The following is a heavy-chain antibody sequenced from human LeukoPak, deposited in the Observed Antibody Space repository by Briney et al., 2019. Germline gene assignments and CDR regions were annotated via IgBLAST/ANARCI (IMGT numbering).Heavy chain of an antibody. CDR1: GFTFSSYA. CDR3: ARAGRKSRGVDLVRKKETGYYYYMDV. CDR2: IKQDGSEK. D-gene: IGHD3-10*02. J-gene: IGHJ6*03. Sequence: GGSLRLSCAASGFTFSSYAMHWVRQAPGKGLEWVANIKQDGSEKYYVDSVKGRFTISRDNAKNSLYLQMNSLRAEDTAVYYCARAGRKSRGVDLVRKKETGYYYYMDVWGKGTTVTVSS. V-gene: IGHV3-7*01.